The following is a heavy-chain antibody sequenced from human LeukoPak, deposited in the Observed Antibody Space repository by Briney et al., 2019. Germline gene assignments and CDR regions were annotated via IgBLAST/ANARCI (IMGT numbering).Heavy chain of an antibody. J-gene: IGHJ4*02. D-gene: IGHD1-26*01. V-gene: IGHV3-73*01. CDR2: IRGKANSYAT. CDR1: GFTFSGSA. Sequence: GRFLKLSCAASGFTFSGSAVHWVRQASVKGLEWVGRIRGKANSYATAYGASVKGRFTISRDDSKNTAYLQMNSLKTEDTAVYFCTRHQSDTLWELPFFDYWGQGTLVTVSS. CDR3: TRHQSDTLWELPFFDY.